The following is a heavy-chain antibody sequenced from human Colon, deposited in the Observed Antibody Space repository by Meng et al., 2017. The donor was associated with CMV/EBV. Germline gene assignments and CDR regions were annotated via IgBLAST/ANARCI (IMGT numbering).Heavy chain of an antibody. CDR2: ISSSGDET. CDR1: GLSFKSYA. V-gene: IGHV3-23*01. D-gene: IGHD2-2*02. Sequence: GGSLRLSCAFSGLSFKSYAMTWVRQAPGQGLEWVAVISSSGDETYYADSVQGRFIVSRGNAKSTLFLQINGLGAEDTAIYYCAKNLFVPPAIMSVFAPNDYWGQGTLVTVSS. CDR3: AKNLFVPPAIMSVFAPNDY. J-gene: IGHJ4*02.